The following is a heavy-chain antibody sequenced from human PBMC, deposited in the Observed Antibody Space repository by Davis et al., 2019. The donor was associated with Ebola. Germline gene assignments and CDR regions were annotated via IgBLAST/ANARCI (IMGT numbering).Heavy chain of an antibody. Sequence: ASVKVSCKASGYTFTSYAMNWVRQAPGQGLEWMGWSNTNTGNPTYAQGFTGRFVFSLDTSVSTAYLQISSLKAEDPAVYYCARDPYSSSWSASYDYYYGMDVWGQGTTVTVSS. CDR2: SNTNTGNP. CDR3: ARDPYSSSWSASYDYYYGMDV. J-gene: IGHJ6*02. CDR1: GYTFTSYA. V-gene: IGHV7-4-1*02. D-gene: IGHD6-13*01.